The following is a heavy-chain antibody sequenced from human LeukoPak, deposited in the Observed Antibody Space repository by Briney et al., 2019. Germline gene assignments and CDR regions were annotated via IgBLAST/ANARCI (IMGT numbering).Heavy chain of an antibody. J-gene: IGHJ4*02. CDR2: IYYSGST. V-gene: IGHV4-61*01. CDR1: GGSVSSGSYY. D-gene: IGHD6-19*01. CDR3: ARAPYSSGWYYFDY. Sequence: NPSETLSLTCTVSGGSVSSGSYYWSWIRQPPGKGLEWIGYIYYSGSTNYNPSLKSRVTISVDTSKNQFSLKLSSVTAADTAVYYCARAPYSSGWYYFDYWGQGTLVTVSS.